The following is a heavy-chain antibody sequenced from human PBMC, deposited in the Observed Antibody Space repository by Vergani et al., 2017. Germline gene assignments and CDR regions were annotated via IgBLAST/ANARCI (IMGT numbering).Heavy chain of an antibody. D-gene: IGHD1-26*01. Sequence: EVQLLESGGGLVQPGGSLRLSCAASGFTFSSYAMSWVRQAPGKGLEWVSAISGSGGTIYYADSVKGRFTISRDNAKNSLYLQMNSLRAEDTAVYYCASFGFVGATSYYYYMDVWGKGTTVTVSS. CDR2: ISGSGGTI. CDR1: GFTFSSYA. J-gene: IGHJ6*03. CDR3: ASFGFVGATSYYYYMDV. V-gene: IGHV3-23*01.